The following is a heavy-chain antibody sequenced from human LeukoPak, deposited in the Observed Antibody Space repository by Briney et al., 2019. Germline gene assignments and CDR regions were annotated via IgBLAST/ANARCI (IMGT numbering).Heavy chain of an antibody. CDR3: ARQGPGGRAFDM. Sequence: ASVKVSCKASGGIFSRYAISWVRQAPGQGLEWMGGIIPIFGTANYAQKFQGRVTITADESTSTAYMELSSLRSEDTAVYYCARQGPGGRAFDMWGQGTMVTVSS. CDR1: GGIFSRYA. V-gene: IGHV1-69*13. CDR2: IIPIFGTA. D-gene: IGHD2-8*02. J-gene: IGHJ3*02.